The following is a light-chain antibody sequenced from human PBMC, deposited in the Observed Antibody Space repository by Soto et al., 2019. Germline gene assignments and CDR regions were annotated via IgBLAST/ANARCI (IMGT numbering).Light chain of an antibody. CDR3: QQYNTYSWT. V-gene: IGKV1-5*01. CDR2: DAS. J-gene: IGKJ1*01. Sequence: DIEMSQSPSSLSASVGDRVTITCRASQRLNRWLAWYQQKPGKAPKLLIYDASSLQSGVPSRFSGSASGTEFALTISSLQPDDVATYYCQQYNTYSWTFGPGTNVDIK. CDR1: QRLNRW.